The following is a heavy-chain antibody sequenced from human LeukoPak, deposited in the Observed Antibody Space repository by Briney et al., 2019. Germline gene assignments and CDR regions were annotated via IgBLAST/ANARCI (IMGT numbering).Heavy chain of an antibody. V-gene: IGHV4-59*01. CDR3: ARAVDSSSWSPVGY. CDR1: GGSISSYY. Sequence: SETLSLTCTVSGGSISSYYWSWIRQPPGKGLEWIGYIYYSGSTNYNPSLKSRVTISVDTSKNQLSLKLSSVTAADTAVYYCARAVDSSSWSPVGYWGQGTLVTVSS. J-gene: IGHJ4*02. CDR2: IYYSGST. D-gene: IGHD6-13*01.